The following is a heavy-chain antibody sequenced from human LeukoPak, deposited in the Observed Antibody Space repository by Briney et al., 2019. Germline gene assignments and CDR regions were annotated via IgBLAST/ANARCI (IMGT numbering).Heavy chain of an antibody. CDR3: ARDHDPQYYDFWSGYPDY. D-gene: IGHD3-3*01. Sequence: GGSLRLSCAASGFTVSSNYMSWVRQAPGKGLEWVAVIWYDGSNKYYADSVKGRFTISRDNSKNTLYLQMNSLRAEDTAVYYCARDHDPQYYDFWSGYPDYWGQGTLVTVSS. CDR1: GFTVSSNY. CDR2: IWYDGSNK. J-gene: IGHJ4*02. V-gene: IGHV3-33*08.